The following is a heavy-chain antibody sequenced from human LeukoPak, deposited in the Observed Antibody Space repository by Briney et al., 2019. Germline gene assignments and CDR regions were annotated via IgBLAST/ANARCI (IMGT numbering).Heavy chain of an antibody. J-gene: IGHJ4*02. CDR2: ISSSTYI. CDR3: ARDLAVAGKY. V-gene: IGHV3-21*01. Sequence: KPRGSLRLSCAASGFTFSSYSMNWVRQAPGKGLEWVSSISSSTYIYYADSVKGRFTISRDNAKNSLYLQMNSLRAEDTAVYYCARDLAVAGKYWGQGTLVTVSS. CDR1: GFTFSSYS. D-gene: IGHD6-19*01.